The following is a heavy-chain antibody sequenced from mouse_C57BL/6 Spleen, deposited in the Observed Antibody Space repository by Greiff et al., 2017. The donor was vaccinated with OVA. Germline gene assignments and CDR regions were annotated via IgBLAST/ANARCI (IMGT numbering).Heavy chain of an antibody. CDR2: IDPETGGT. D-gene: IGHD1-1*01. J-gene: IGHJ1*03. CDR3: TRTYYGSSYRVYFDV. CDR1: GYTFTDYE. Sequence: VQLQQSGAELVRPGASVTLSCKASGYTFTDYEMHWVKQTPVHGLEWIGAIDPETGGTAYNQKFKGKAILTADKSSSTAYMELRSLTSEDSAVYYCTRTYYGSSYRVYFDVWGTGTTVTVSS. V-gene: IGHV1-15*01.